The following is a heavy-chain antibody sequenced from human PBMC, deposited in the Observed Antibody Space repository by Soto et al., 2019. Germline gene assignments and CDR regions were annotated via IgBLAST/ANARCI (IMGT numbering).Heavy chain of an antibody. CDR3: ARTYTSERDYYMDV. V-gene: IGHV4-59*08. Sequence: SETLSLTCTVSGGSISSYYWSWIRQPPGKGLEWIGYIYYSGSTNYNPSLKSRVTISVDTSKNQFSLKLSSVTAADTAVYYCARTYTSERDYYMDVWGKGTTVTVSS. CDR1: GGSISSYY. D-gene: IGHD2-2*02. J-gene: IGHJ6*03. CDR2: IYYSGST.